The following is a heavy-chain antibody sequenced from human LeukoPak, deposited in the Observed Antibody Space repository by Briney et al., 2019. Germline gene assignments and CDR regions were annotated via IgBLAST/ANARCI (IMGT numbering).Heavy chain of an antibody. J-gene: IGHJ4*02. D-gene: IGHD6-6*01. CDR3: ARWGSSSGRGFDY. CDR1: GGSISSSY. V-gene: IGHV4-59*08. Sequence: PSETLTLTSTVPGGSISSSYRSSIRQPPGKGLKWIGYIYYSGSTNYNPSLKSRVTISVDTSKNQFSLKLSSVTAADTAVYCCARWGSSSGRGFDYWGQGSLVTVSS. CDR2: IYYSGST.